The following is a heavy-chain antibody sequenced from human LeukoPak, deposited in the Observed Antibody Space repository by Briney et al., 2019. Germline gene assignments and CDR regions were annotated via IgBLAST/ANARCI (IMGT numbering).Heavy chain of an antibody. D-gene: IGHD5-18*01. Sequence: PLETPSLTCAVYGGSFSGYYWSWIRQPPGKGLEWIGEINHSGSTNYNPSLKSRVTISVDTSKNQFSLKLSSVTAADTAVYYCARDADTAMVSRIDYMDVWGKGTTVTVSS. CDR2: INHSGST. CDR3: ARDADTAMVSRIDYMDV. J-gene: IGHJ6*03. CDR1: GGSFSGYY. V-gene: IGHV4-34*01.